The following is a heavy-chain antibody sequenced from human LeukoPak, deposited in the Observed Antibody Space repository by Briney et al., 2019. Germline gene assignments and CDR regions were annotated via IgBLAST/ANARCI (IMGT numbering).Heavy chain of an antibody. V-gene: IGHV1-69*05. Sequence: SVKVSCKASGGSFSSYAANWVRQAPGQGLEWVGGIIPIFGTANYAQKFQGRVTITTDESTSTAYMELSSLRSEDTAVYYCARGRYGEYRKNHYYYYMDVWGKGTAVTVSS. CDR1: GGSFSSYA. CDR2: IIPIFGTA. CDR3: ARGRYGEYRKNHYYYYMDV. D-gene: IGHD4-17*01. J-gene: IGHJ6*03.